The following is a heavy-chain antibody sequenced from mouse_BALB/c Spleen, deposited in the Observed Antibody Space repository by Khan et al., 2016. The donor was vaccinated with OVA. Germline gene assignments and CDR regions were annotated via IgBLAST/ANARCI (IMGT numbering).Heavy chain of an antibody. CDR1: GFTFSDYG. J-gene: IGHJ4*01. Sequence: EVELVESGGDLVQPGGSRKLSCAASGFTFSDYGLAWVRQAPGKGPEWVAFISSLAYSIYYADTVTGRFTISRENAQNTLYLEMSSLKSEDTAMYYCARSWAMDYWGQGTSVTVSS. V-gene: IGHV5-15*02. CDR3: ARSWAMDY. CDR2: ISSLAYSI.